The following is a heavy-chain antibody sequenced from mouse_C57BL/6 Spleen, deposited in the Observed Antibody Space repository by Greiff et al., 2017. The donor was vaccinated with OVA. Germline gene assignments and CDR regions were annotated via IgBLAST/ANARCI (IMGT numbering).Heavy chain of an antibody. CDR1: GYTFTDYN. CDR2: INPNNGGT. D-gene: IGHD1-1*01. CDR3: ARNSYYYGSSQYYFDY. J-gene: IGHJ2*01. V-gene: IGHV1-22*01. Sequence: EVQLQQSGPELVKPGASVKMSCKASGYTFTDYNMHWVKQSHGKSLEWIGYINPNNGGTSYNQKFKGKATLTVNKSSSTAYMELRSLTSEDSAVYYCARNSYYYGSSQYYFDYWGQGTTLTVSS.